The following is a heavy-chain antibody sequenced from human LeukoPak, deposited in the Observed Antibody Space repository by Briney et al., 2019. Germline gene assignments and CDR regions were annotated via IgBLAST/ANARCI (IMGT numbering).Heavy chain of an antibody. CDR2: ISGSGGST. J-gene: IGHJ2*01. CDR1: GFTFSSYA. D-gene: IGHD4-17*01. CDR3: ARGQTTVFMPGWYFDL. Sequence: GGSLRLSCAASGFTFSSYAMSWVRQAPGKGLEWVSAISGSGGSTYYADSVKGRFTISRDNSKNTLSLQMNSPRAEDTAVYFCARGQTTVFMPGWYFDLWGRGTLVTVSS. V-gene: IGHV3-23*01.